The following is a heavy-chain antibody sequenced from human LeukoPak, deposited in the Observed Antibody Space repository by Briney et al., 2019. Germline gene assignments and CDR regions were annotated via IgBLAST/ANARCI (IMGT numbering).Heavy chain of an antibody. V-gene: IGHV4-59*01. CDR2: ISYSGST. CDR1: GGSISSYY. J-gene: IGHJ4*02. CDR3: GSTKYNPSLMRRVSVAVDTPKNQFSLKLSSVTAADTAVYYCARSGGSSSWYAEPIGLEW. D-gene: IGHD3-22*01. Sequence: PSETLSLTCTVSGGSISSYYRSWIRQPPGKGLEWIGYISYSGSTNYNPSLKSRVTISVDTSKNQFSLKLSSVTDADTSVYYSGSTKYNPSLMRRVSVAVDTPKNQFSLKLSSVTAADTAVYYCARSGGSSSWYAEPIGLEWGGEGTLLTVSS.